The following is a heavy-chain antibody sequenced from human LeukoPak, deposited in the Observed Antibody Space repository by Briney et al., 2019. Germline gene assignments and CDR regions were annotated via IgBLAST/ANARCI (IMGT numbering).Heavy chain of an antibody. Sequence: AGGSLRLSCAASGFTFSSYSMNWVRQAPGKGLEWVSYISSSSSTIYYADSVKGRFTISRDNAKNSLYLQMNSLRAEDTAVYYCARDRHYDILTGYYYYYYGMDVWGQGTTVTVSS. J-gene: IGHJ6*02. V-gene: IGHV3-48*04. D-gene: IGHD3-9*01. CDR1: GFTFSSYS. CDR3: ARDRHYDILTGYYYYYYGMDV. CDR2: ISSSSSTI.